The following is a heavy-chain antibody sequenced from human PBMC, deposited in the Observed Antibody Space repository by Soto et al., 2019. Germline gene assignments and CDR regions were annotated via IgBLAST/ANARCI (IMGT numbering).Heavy chain of an antibody. J-gene: IGHJ4*02. CDR1: GFTFSSYA. CDR2: ISGSGGST. V-gene: IGHV3-23*01. CDR3: AKSSGVAVAGTYFDY. Sequence: GGSLRLSCVASGFTFSSYAMSWVRQAPGKGLEWVSAISGSGGSTYYADSVKGRFTISRDNSKNTLYLQMNSLRAEDTAVYYCAKSSGVAVAGTYFDYWGQGTLVTVSS. D-gene: IGHD6-19*01.